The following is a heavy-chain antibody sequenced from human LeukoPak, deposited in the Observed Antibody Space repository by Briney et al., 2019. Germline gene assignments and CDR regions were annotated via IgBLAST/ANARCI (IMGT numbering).Heavy chain of an antibody. V-gene: IGHV4-39*07. Sequence: PGGSLRLSCAASGFTFSSYSMNWVRQPPRKGLEWIGSIYYSGSTYYNPSLKSRVTISVDTSKNQFSLKLSSVTAADTAVYYCARVPFDHVWGSYRPMADDAFDLWGQGTLVTISS. CDR2: IYYSGST. D-gene: IGHD3-16*02. CDR1: GFTFSSYS. J-gene: IGHJ3*01. CDR3: ARVPFDHVWGSYRPMADDAFDL.